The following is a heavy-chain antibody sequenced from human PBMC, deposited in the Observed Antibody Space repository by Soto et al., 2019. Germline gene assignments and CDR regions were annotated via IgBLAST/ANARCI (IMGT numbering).Heavy chain of an antibody. D-gene: IGHD6-13*01. CDR2: INNGGSYT. V-gene: IGHV3-11*06. Sequence: QVQLVESGGGSVKPGGSLRLSCAASGFTLSDFYMSWIRQDPGKGLEWVSYINNGGSYTYYADSVKGRFTIFRDNAKNTLYLQMNSLRAEDTAVYYWAREKQPENLDYWGQGTPVAVSS. CDR1: GFTLSDFY. CDR3: AREKQPENLDY. J-gene: IGHJ4*02.